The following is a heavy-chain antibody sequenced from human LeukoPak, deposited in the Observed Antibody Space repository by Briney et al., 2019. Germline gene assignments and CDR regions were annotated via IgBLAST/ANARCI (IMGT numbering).Heavy chain of an antibody. CDR1: GGSISSSSYY. V-gene: IGHV4-39*01. CDR3: ATWRTAKTGFDY. Sequence: SETLSLTCTVSGGSISSSSYYWGWIRQPPGKGLECIGSIYYSGSPSYNPSLKSRVTISVDTSKNQFSLRLSSVTAADTAVYYCATWRTAKTGFDYWGQGTLVTVSS. J-gene: IGHJ4*02. CDR2: IYYSGSP. D-gene: IGHD1-1*01.